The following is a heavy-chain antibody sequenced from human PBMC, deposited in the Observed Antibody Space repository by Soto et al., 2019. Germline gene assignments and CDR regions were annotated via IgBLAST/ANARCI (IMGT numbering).Heavy chain of an antibody. CDR3: ARARTLWSWFGELSIEEETLPILMDY. V-gene: IGHV1-3*01. CDR1: GYTFTSYA. D-gene: IGHD3-10*01. Sequence: ASVKVSCKASGYTFTSYAMHWVRQAPGQRLEWMGWINAGNGNTKYSQKFQGRVTITRDTSASTAYMELSSLRSEDTAVYYCARARTLWSWFGELSIEEETLPILMDYWGQGTLVTVSS. CDR2: INAGNGNT. J-gene: IGHJ4*02.